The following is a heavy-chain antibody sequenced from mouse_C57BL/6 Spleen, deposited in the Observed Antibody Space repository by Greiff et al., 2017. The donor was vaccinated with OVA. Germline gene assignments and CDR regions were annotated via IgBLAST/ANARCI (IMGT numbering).Heavy chain of an antibody. V-gene: IGHV5-4*01. D-gene: IGHD1-1*01. J-gene: IGHJ1*03. Sequence: EVKLVESGGGLVKPGGSLKLSCAASGFTFSSYAMSWVRQTPEKRLEWVATISDGGSYTYYPDNVKGRFTISRDNAKNNLYRQMSHLKSEDTAMYYCARDRAYGSSYGYFDVWGTGTTVTVSS. CDR2: ISDGGSYT. CDR3: ARDRAYGSSYGYFDV. CDR1: GFTFSSYA.